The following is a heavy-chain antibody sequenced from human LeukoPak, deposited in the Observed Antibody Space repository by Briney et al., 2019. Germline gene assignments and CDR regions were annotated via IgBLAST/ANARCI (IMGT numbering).Heavy chain of an antibody. D-gene: IGHD2-15*01. CDR2: ISYDGSNK. V-gene: IGHV3-30-3*01. CDR3: ASGGVVVPFDY. J-gene: IGHJ4*02. CDR1: GFTFSSYA. Sequence: PGRSLRLSCAASGFTFSSYAMHWVRQAPGKGLEWVAVISYDGSNKYYADSVKGRFTISRDNSKNTLYLQMNSLRAEDTAVYYCASGGVVVPFDYWGQGTLVTVSS.